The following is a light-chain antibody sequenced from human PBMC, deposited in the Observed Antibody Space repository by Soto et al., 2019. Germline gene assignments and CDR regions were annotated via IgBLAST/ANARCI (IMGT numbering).Light chain of an antibody. CDR2: DVN. CDR3: TSYTGSNTLEV. V-gene: IGLV2-14*03. Sequence: QSVLPQPASVSGSPGQSITISCTGTSSDIGAYNYVSWYRQHPGKAPQLLIYDVNNRPSGVSLRFSGSKSGNTASLTISGLQSEDEADYFCTSYTGSNTLEVFGPGTKVTVL. J-gene: IGLJ1*01. CDR1: SSDIGAYNY.